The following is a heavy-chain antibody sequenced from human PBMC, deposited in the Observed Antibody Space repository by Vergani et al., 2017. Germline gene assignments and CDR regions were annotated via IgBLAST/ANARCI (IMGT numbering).Heavy chain of an antibody. CDR1: CGSITSSSYY. V-gene: IGHV4-39*01. CDR3: ARTESFILRYFHWAL. D-gene: IGHD3-9*01. CDR2: IYHSGGS. J-gene: IGHJ4*02. Sequence: QLHLQESGPGLVKPSETLSLTCTVACGSITSSSYYWGLIRQPPGKGLAWIGNIYHSGGSYYNPSLKGRVTISFDKSKNQFSLEVTSVTAADTAIYFCARTESFILRYFHWALWGQGTLVTVSS.